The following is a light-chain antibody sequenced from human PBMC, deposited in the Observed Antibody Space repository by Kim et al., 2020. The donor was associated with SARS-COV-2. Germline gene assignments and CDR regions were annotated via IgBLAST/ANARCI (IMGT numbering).Light chain of an antibody. Sequence: DIVMTQSPDSLAVSLAERATINCKSSQNVLSSSNNKDYLAWYQQKPGQPPKLLIYSASTRASGVPDRFSGRGSGTDFTLTISSLQAEDVAVYYCQQYYTTPLTFGQGTKVDIK. CDR3: QQYYTTPLT. V-gene: IGKV4-1*01. J-gene: IGKJ1*01. CDR1: QNVLSSSNNKDY. CDR2: SAS.